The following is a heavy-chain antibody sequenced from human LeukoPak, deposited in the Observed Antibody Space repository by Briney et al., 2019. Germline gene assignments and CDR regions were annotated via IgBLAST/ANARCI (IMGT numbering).Heavy chain of an antibody. CDR1: GFTFTSSA. D-gene: IGHD2-2*01. CDR2: IVVGSGNT. CDR3: AATAAIEPYYYYGMDV. Sequence: SVKVSCKASGFTFTSSAMQWVRQARGQRLEWIGWIVVGSGNTNYAQKFQERVIITRDMSTSTAYMELSSLRSEDTAVYYCAATAAIEPYYYYGMDVWGQGTTVTVSS. V-gene: IGHV1-58*02. J-gene: IGHJ6*02.